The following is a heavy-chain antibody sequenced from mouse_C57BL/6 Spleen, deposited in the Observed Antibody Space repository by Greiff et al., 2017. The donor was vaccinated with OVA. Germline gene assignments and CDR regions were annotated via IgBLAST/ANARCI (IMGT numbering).Heavy chain of an antibody. CDR1: GYTFTDYN. CDR2: INPNNGGT. J-gene: IGHJ2*01. CDR3: ARSDYYGSSYCFDY. V-gene: IGHV1-18*01. Sequence: VQLKQSGPELVKPGASVKIPCKASGYTFTDYNMDWVKQSHGKSLEWIGDINPNNGGTIYNQKFKGKATLTVDKSSSTAYMELRSLTSEDTAVYYCARSDYYGSSYCFDYWGQGTTLTVSS. D-gene: IGHD1-1*01.